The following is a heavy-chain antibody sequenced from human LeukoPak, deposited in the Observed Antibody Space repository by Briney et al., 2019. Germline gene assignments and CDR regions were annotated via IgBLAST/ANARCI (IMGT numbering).Heavy chain of an antibody. Sequence: GESLKVSCKGSGYSFTSFWIGWVRQMPGKGLEWMGIIYPGDSDTRYSPSFQGQVTISADKSISTAYLQWSSLKASDTAMYYCARQAYGSGSYSPHWGQGTLVTVSS. D-gene: IGHD3-10*01. J-gene: IGHJ4*02. CDR3: ARQAYGSGSYSPH. V-gene: IGHV5-51*01. CDR1: GYSFTSFW. CDR2: IYPGDSDT.